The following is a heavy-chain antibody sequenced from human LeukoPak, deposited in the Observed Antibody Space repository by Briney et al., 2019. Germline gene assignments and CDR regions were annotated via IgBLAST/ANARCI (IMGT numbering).Heavy chain of an antibody. Sequence: PSETLSLTCTVSGGSISSGGYYWSWIRQHPGKGLEWIGYIYYSGSTYYNPSLKSRVTISVDTSKNQFSLKLSSVTAADTAVYYCARGTLWSPDSSGGDDYWGQGTLVTVSS. CDR1: GGSISSGGYY. J-gene: IGHJ4*02. V-gene: IGHV4-31*03. D-gene: IGHD6-19*01. CDR3: ARGTLWSPDSSGGDDY. CDR2: IYYSGST.